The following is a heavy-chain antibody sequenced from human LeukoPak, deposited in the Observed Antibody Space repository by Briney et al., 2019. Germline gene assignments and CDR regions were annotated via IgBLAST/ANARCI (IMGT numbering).Heavy chain of an antibody. J-gene: IGHJ4*02. CDR2: IYPGDSDS. D-gene: IGHD3-10*01. Sequence: GESLKISCKGSGYCFTTYWIGWVRQMPGKGLEWMGIIYPGDSDSRYSPSFQGQVTISADESISTAYLQWSSLKASDTAMYYCARLSGRATIDYWGQGTLVTVSS. CDR1: GYCFTTYW. CDR3: ARLSGRATIDY. V-gene: IGHV5-51*01.